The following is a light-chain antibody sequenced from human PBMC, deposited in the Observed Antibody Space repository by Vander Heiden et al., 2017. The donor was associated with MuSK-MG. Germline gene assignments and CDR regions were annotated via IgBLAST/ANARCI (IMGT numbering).Light chain of an antibody. Sequence: QSALTQPASVSGSPGQSITFSCTGASSDVGGYNYVSWYQQYPGKASKLMIYEVSYRPSGVSNRFSGSKSGNTASLTISGLQAEDEADYYCSSYSSTTTLVFGTGTKVTVL. CDR1: SSDVGGYNY. CDR2: EVS. J-gene: IGLJ1*01. V-gene: IGLV2-14*01. CDR3: SSYSSTTTLV.